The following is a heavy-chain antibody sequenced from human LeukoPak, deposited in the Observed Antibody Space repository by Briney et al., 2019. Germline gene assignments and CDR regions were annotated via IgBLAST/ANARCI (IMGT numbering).Heavy chain of an antibody. CDR3: ARDWPETDITMVRGVTNPDY. CDR1: GYTFNSYY. D-gene: IGHD3-10*01. V-gene: IGHV1-46*02. Sequence: ASVKVSCKASGYTFNSYYMHWVRQAPGQGLEWMGIINPSGGSTSYAQKFQGRVTMTRDTSTSTVYMELGSLRSEDTAVYYCARDWPETDITMVRGVTNPDYWGQGTLVTVSS. CDR2: INPSGGST. J-gene: IGHJ4*02.